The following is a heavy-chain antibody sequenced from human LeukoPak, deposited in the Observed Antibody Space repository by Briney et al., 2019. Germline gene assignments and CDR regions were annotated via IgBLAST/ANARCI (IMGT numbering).Heavy chain of an antibody. Sequence: SETLSLTCTVSGGSISSSSYYWGWIRQPPGKGLEWIGSIYYSGSTYYNPSLKSRVTISVDTSKNQFSLKLSSVTAADTAVYYCARGSGVVPAAYFDYWGQGTLVTVSS. V-gene: IGHV4-39*07. CDR3: ARGSGVVPAAYFDY. J-gene: IGHJ4*02. CDR1: GGSISSSSYY. CDR2: IYYSGST. D-gene: IGHD2-2*01.